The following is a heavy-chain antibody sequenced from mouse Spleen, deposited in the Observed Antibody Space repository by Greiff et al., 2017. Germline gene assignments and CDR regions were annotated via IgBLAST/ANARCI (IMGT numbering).Heavy chain of an antibody. CDR2: IDPNSGGT. V-gene: IGHV1-72*01. D-gene: IGHD2-4*01. CDR1: GYTFTSYW. Sequence: QVQLQQPGAELVKPGASVKLSCKASGYTFTSYWMHWVKQRPGRGLEWIGRIDPNSGGTKYNEKFKSKATLTVDKPSSTAYMQLSSLTSEDSAVYYCAREDYDGAKSYYAMDYWGQGTSVTVSS. CDR3: AREDYDGAKSYYAMDY. J-gene: IGHJ4*01.